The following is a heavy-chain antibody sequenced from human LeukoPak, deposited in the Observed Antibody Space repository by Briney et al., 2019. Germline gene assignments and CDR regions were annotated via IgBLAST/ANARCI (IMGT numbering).Heavy chain of an antibody. Sequence: GGSLRLSCAASGFTFNTFTMNWVRQAPGKGLEWVSSIGRSSIDKHYADSVRGRFTISRDNAKNSLYVQMTSLRAEDTAVYYCVRGDSRELWGQGTLVTVSS. J-gene: IGHJ4*02. CDR3: VRGDSREL. D-gene: IGHD3-22*01. V-gene: IGHV3-21*01. CDR1: GFTFNTFT. CDR2: IGRSSIDK.